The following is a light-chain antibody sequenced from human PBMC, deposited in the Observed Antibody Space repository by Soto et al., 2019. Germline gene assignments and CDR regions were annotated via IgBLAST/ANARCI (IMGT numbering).Light chain of an antibody. Sequence: QSALTQPASVSGSPGQSITTSCTGTSSDLAIYNYVSWYQQQPGKAPKLMIYQVTNRPSGVSNRFSGSRSGNTASLTISGLQADDEADYYCCSYAGNYTLLFGGGTKVTVL. CDR2: QVT. J-gene: IGLJ2*01. CDR1: SSDLAIYNY. CDR3: CSYAGNYTLL. V-gene: IGLV2-14*01.